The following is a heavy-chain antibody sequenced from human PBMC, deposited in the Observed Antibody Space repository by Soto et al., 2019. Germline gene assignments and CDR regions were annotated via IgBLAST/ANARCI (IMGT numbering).Heavy chain of an antibody. CDR3: AREMHDGLPHQLDNW. CDR2: TSYTVNT. Sequence: SETLSLTCFVSVVSGTSHHCSLILQFPGHGLEWIAYTSYTVNTNYNPSLQSRVTISLDTSKNQLSLKLTSMTAADTDVYYCAREMHDGLPHQLDNW. J-gene: IGHJ5*01. D-gene: IGHD1-1*01. CDR1: VVSGTSHH. V-gene: IGHV4-59*02.